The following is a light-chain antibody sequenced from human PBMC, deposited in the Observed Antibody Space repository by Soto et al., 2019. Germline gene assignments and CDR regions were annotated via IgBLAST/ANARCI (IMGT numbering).Light chain of an antibody. V-gene: IGKV1-12*01. CDR1: QAISTW. Sequence: DIQMTQSPSSVSASGGDRVTITCRASQAISTWLAWYQQKPGKAPKLLIYAASTLQSGVPSRFSGSGSGTEFTLTISSLQPEDVATYYCQQDNSFPYTFGQGTKLEIK. CDR3: QQDNSFPYT. J-gene: IGKJ2*01. CDR2: AAS.